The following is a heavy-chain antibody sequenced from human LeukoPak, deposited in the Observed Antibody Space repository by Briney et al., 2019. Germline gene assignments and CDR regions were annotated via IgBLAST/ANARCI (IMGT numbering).Heavy chain of an antibody. CDR3: ARAGDMITFGDPYNWFDP. J-gene: IGHJ5*02. D-gene: IGHD3-16*01. CDR1: GGTCSSYA. Sequence: SVKVSCKASGGTCSSYAISWVRQAPGQGLEWMGGIIPIFGTANYAQKFQGRVTITADESTSTAYMELSSLRSEDTAVYYCARAGDMITFGDPYNWFDPWGQGTLVTVSS. CDR2: IIPIFGTA. V-gene: IGHV1-69*13.